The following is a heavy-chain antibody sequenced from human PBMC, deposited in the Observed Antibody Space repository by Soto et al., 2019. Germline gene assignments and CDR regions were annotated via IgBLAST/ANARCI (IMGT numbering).Heavy chain of an antibody. Sequence: EVQLLESGGGLVQPGGSLRLSCAASGFTFSSYAMSWVRQAPGKGLEWVSAISGSGGSTYYADSVKGRFTISRDNSKNTVYLQRNSVRAEDTAVYYCAKGGGYCSSTSCYVGSDYWGQGTLVTVSS. D-gene: IGHD2-2*01. V-gene: IGHV3-23*01. J-gene: IGHJ4*02. CDR3: AKGGGYCSSTSCYVGSDY. CDR2: ISGSGGST. CDR1: GFTFSSYA.